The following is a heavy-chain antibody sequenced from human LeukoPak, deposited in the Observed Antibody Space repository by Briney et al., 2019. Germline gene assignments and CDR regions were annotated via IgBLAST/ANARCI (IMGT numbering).Heavy chain of an antibody. CDR2: IYYSGST. CDR1: GGSISSYY. D-gene: IGHD4-17*01. CDR3: AREGGDYVPRPFDY. J-gene: IGHJ4*02. Sequence: SSETLSLTCTVSGGSISSYYWSWIRQPPGKGLEWIGYIYYSGSTNYNPSLKSRVTISVDTSKNQFSLKLSSVTAADTAVYYCAREGGDYVPRPFDYWGQGTLVTVSS. V-gene: IGHV4-59*01.